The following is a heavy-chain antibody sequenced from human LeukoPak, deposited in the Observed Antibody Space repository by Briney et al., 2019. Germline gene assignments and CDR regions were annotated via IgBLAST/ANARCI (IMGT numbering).Heavy chain of an antibody. CDR3: AKSRVLRYFDWLWSGDAFDI. D-gene: IGHD3-9*01. J-gene: IGHJ3*02. Sequence: PGGSLRLSCAASGFTFSSYGMHWVRQAPGKGLEWVAFIRYDGSNKYYADSVKGRFTISRDNSKNTLYLQMNSLRAEDTAVYYCAKSRVLRYFDWLWSGDAFDIWGQGTMVTVSS. CDR1: GFTFSSYG. V-gene: IGHV3-30*02. CDR2: IRYDGSNK.